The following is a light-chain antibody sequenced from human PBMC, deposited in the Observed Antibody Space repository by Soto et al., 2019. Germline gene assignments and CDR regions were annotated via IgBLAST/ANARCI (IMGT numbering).Light chain of an antibody. V-gene: IGKV3-20*01. CDR2: GAS. Sequence: EIVLTQSPGTLSLSPGERATLSCRASQSVSSSYLAWYQQKPGQAPRLLIYGASSRATGIPDRFRGSGSGTDFTLTISRLEPEDFAVYYCQQYGSSPFGGGTQVESK. CDR3: QQYGSSP. J-gene: IGKJ4*01. CDR1: QSVSSSY.